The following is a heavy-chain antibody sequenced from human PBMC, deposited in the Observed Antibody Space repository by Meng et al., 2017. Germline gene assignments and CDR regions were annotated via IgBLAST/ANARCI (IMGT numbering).Heavy chain of an antibody. Sequence: ASVKVSCKASGYTFSNYGISWVRQAPGQGLEWMGWISGYIGNTNYAQKLQGRVTMTTDTSTSTAYMELRSLRSDDTAVYYCARARIFDYWGQGTLVTVSS. CDR3: ARARIFDY. D-gene: IGHD2-15*01. CDR1: GYTFSNYG. CDR2: ISGYIGNT. V-gene: IGHV1-18*01. J-gene: IGHJ4*02.